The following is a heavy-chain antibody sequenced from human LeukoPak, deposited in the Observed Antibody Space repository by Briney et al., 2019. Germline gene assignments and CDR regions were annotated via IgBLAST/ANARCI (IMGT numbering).Heavy chain of an antibody. CDR2: INHSGST. V-gene: IGHV4-34*01. J-gene: IGHJ4*02. D-gene: IGHD3-10*01. CDR3: ARIFPHYGSGSYYQDY. Sequence: SETLSLTCAVYGGSFSGYYWSWIRQPPGKGLEWIGEINHSGSTNYNPSLKSRVTISVATSKNQFSLKLSSVTAADTAVYYCARIFPHYGSGSYYQDYWGQGTLVTVSS. CDR1: GGSFSGYY.